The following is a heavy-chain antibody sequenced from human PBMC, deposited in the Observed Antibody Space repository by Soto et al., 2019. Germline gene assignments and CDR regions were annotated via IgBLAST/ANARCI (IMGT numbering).Heavy chain of an antibody. CDR1: GFTLSSYD. V-gene: IGHV3-13*01. CDR3: TRKTPPTGMEV. Sequence: EVQLVESGGGLVQPGGSLRLSCAASGFTLSSYDIHWVRQATGEGLAWVSGIGSSGDTHYADSVKGRFIISREDGKHSLNLQMNNLRVGVTAVYYCTRKTPPTGMEVWGQGATVTVSS. J-gene: IGHJ6*02. CDR2: IGSSGDT. D-gene: IGHD3-9*01.